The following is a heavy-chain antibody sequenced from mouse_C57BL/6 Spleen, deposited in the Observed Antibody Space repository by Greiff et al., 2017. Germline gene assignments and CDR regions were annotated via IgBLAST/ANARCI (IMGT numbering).Heavy chain of an antibody. Sequence: EVHLVESGGGLVKPGGSLKLSCAASGFTFSSYAMSWVRQTPEKRLEWVATISDGGSYTYYPDNVKGRFTISRDNAKNNLYLQMSHLKSEDTAMYYCARDRTYYGSSLWDYWGQGTTLTVSS. D-gene: IGHD1-1*01. V-gene: IGHV5-4*01. CDR2: ISDGGSYT. CDR1: GFTFSSYA. CDR3: ARDRTYYGSSLWDY. J-gene: IGHJ2*01.